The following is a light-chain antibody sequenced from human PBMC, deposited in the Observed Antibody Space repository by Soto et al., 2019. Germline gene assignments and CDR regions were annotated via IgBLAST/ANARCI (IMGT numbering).Light chain of an antibody. CDR3: CSCADTYTLLYV. V-gene: IGLV2-14*01. J-gene: IGLJ1*01. CDR1: RSDVGAYNY. Sequence: QSVLTQPASVSGSPGQSIAISCTGTRSDVGAYNYVSWYQQHPGKAPKLMISEVTNRPSGVSDRFSGSKSGNTASLTISGLQAEDEADYYCCSCADTYTLLYVFGTGTKVTVL. CDR2: EVT.